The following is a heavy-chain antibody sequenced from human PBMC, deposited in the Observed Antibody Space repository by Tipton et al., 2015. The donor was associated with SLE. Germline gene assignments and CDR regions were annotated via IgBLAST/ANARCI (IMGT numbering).Heavy chain of an antibody. D-gene: IGHD3-3*01. Sequence: LRLSCTVSGGSISSSSYYWGWIRQPPGKGLEWIGSIYYSGSTYYNPSLKSRVTISVDTSKNQFSLKLSSVTAADTAVYYCARTSTYYDFWSGSYYYYYYMDVWGKGTTVTV. J-gene: IGHJ6*03. V-gene: IGHV4-39*01. CDR2: IYYSGST. CDR1: GGSISSSSYY. CDR3: ARTSTYYDFWSGSYYYYYYMDV.